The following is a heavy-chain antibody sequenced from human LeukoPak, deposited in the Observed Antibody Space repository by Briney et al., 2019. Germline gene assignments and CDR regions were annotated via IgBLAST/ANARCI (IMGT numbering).Heavy chain of an antibody. D-gene: IGHD3-16*01. V-gene: IGHV1-2*06. CDR1: GYTFTGYY. Sequence: ASVKVSCKASGYTFTGYYMHWVRRAPGQGLEWMGRINPNSGGTNYAQKFQGRVTMTRDTSISTAYMELSRLRSDDTAVYYCARALRARDAFDIWGQGTMVTVSS. J-gene: IGHJ3*02. CDR3: ARALRARDAFDI. CDR2: INPNSGGT.